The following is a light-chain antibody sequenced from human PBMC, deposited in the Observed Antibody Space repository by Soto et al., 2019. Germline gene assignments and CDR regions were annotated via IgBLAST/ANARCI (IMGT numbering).Light chain of an antibody. CDR1: QSVSRY. CDR3: QQRGNWPAIS. CDR2: DAS. Sequence: TVLTQSPSTLALSRVEIDSLYGRPSQSVSRYLAWYQQRPGQDPRLLIYDASIRATRRPARLSCSVGITDFPLFRSIRQREDFSGYYCQQRGNWPAISVGQGTRLEI. J-gene: IGKJ5*01. V-gene: IGKV3-11*01.